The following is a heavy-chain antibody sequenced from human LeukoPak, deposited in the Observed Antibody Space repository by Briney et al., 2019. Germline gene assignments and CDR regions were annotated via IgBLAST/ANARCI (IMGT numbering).Heavy chain of an antibody. D-gene: IGHD5-12*01. Sequence: GGSLRLSCAASGFTFSSYSMNWVRQAPGKGLEWVSYISSSSSTIYYADSVMGRFTISRDNSKSTLDLQMHSLRAEDTAIYFCAKGGFFSFDMWGQGTKVTVSS. CDR3: AKGGFFSFDM. CDR1: GFTFSSYS. J-gene: IGHJ3*02. CDR2: ISSSSSTI. V-gene: IGHV3-48*01.